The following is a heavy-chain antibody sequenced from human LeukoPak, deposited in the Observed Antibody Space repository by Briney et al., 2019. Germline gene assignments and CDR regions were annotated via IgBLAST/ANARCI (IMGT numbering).Heavy chain of an antibody. CDR2: ISYDGSNK. CDR1: GFTFSNYG. Sequence: GGSLRLSCAASGFTFSNYGFHWVRQAPGKGLEWVAVISYDGSNKYYADSVKGRFTTSRDNSKNTLYLQMNSLRAEDTAVYYCANHGTAEYFQHWGQGTLVTVSS. J-gene: IGHJ1*01. V-gene: IGHV3-30*18. CDR3: ANHGTAEYFQH.